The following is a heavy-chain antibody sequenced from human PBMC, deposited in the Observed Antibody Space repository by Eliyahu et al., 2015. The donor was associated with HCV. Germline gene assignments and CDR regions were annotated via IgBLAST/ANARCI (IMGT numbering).Heavy chain of an antibody. V-gene: IGHV4-4*07. J-gene: IGHJ3*02. CDR2: IYTSGST. Sequence: QVQLQESGPGLVKPSETLSLTCTVSGGSISSYYWXWIRQPXGKGLEWIGRIYTSGSTNYNPSLKSRVTMSVDTSKNQFSLKLSSVTAADTAVYYCARDQPHDRLWFGEPPSSHNDAFDIWGQGTMVTVSS. D-gene: IGHD3-10*01. CDR1: GGSISSYY. CDR3: ARDQPHDRLWFGEPPSSHNDAFDI.